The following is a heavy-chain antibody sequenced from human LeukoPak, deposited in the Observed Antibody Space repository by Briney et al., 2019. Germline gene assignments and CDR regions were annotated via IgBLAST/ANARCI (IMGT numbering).Heavy chain of an antibody. J-gene: IGHJ4*02. Sequence: SGPALVKPTQTLTLTCAFSGFSLSTSGMRASWIRQPPGKALEWLACIDWDDDKFYSTSLKTRLTISKDTSKNQVVLTMTNMDPVDTATYYCARDRAAAGIDYWGQGTLVTVSS. CDR2: IDWDDDK. CDR3: ARDRAAAGIDY. V-gene: IGHV2-70*04. CDR1: GFSLSTSGMR. D-gene: IGHD6-13*01.